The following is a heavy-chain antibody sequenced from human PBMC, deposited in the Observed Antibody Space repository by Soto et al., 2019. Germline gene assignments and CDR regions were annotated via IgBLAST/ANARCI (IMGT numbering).Heavy chain of an antibody. D-gene: IGHD1-26*01. Sequence: GGSLRLSCAASGFTFSSYGMHWVRQAPGKGLEWVAVISYDGSNKYYADSVKGRFTISRDNSKNTLYLQMNSLRAEDTAVYYCAKDRGSRWELPAGWFDPWGQGTLVTVSS. J-gene: IGHJ5*02. CDR2: ISYDGSNK. CDR1: GFTFSSYG. V-gene: IGHV3-30*18. CDR3: AKDRGSRWELPAGWFDP.